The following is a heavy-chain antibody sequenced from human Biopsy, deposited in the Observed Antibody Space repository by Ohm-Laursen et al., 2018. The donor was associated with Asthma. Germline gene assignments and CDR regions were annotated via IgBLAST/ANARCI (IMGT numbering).Heavy chain of an antibody. CDR3: ARGDSSGWSHYYFDY. D-gene: IGHD6-19*01. J-gene: IGHJ4*02. CDR1: GFTFSSYA. CDR2: IYSGGTS. Sequence: SLRLSCAASGFTFSSYAMHWVRQAPGKGLEWVSVIYSGGTSHTADSVRGRFTISRDFSKSTLQLQMHSLRVEDTAVYYCARGDSSGWSHYYFDYWGQGTLVTVSS. V-gene: IGHV3-53*01.